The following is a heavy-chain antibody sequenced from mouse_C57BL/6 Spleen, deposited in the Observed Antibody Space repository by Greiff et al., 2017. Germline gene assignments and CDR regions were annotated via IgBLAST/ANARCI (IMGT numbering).Heavy chain of an antibody. V-gene: IGHV1-80*01. CDR2: IYPGDGDT. J-gene: IGHJ2*01. D-gene: IGHD3-2*02. CDR1: GYAFSSYW. Sequence: QVQLQQSGAELVKPGASVKISCKASGYAFSSYWMNWVKQRPGKGLEWIGQIYPGDGDTNYNGKFTGKATLTAEKSSSTAYMQLSSLTSEYSAVYFCARGGQATSFDYWGQGTTFTVSS. CDR3: ARGGQATSFDY.